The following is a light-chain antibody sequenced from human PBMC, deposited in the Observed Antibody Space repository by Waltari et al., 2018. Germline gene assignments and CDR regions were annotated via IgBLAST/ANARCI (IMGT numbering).Light chain of an antibody. V-gene: IGKV3-15*01. CDR1: QNIDTR. J-gene: IGKJ5*01. CDR3: QQYLQLPPAIT. Sequence: ILLTQSPATLSVSPGERATLSCRASQNIDTRLAWYQHKPGQAPRLLIYGASTRAADIPARFSGSGFGTDFSLTINSLQSEDFAVYYCQQYLQLPPAITFGPGTRLDFK. CDR2: GAS.